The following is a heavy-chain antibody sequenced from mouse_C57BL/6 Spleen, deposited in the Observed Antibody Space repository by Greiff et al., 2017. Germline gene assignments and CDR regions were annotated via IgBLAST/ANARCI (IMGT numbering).Heavy chain of an antibody. Sequence: QVQLQQSGAELVRPGTSVKVSCKASGYAFTNYLIEWVKQRPGQGLEWIGVINPGSGGTNYNEKFKGKATLTADKSSSTAYMQLSSLTSDDSAVYFCAREEATILTLRAIDYWGQGTSVTVSS. CDR1: GYAFTNYL. D-gene: IGHD2-5*01. J-gene: IGHJ4*01. CDR3: AREEATILTLRAIDY. CDR2: INPGSGGT. V-gene: IGHV1-54*01.